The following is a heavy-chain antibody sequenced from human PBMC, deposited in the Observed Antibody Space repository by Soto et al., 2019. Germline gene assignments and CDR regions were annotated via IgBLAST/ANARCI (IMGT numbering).Heavy chain of an antibody. D-gene: IGHD2-2*01. CDR1: GGPISSYY. Sequence: SETLSLTCTVSGGPISSYYWSWIRQPPGKGLEWIGYIYYSGSTNYNPSLKSRVTISVDTSKNQFSLKLSSVTAADTAVYYCARVGSVPGAITMWFDPWGQGTLVTVSS. V-gene: IGHV4-59*01. CDR3: ARVGSVPGAITMWFDP. CDR2: IYYSGST. J-gene: IGHJ5*02.